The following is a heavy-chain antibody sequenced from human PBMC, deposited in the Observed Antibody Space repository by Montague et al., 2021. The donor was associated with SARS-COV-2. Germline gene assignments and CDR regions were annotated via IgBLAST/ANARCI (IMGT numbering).Heavy chain of an antibody. CDR2: IYFSGST. J-gene: IGHJ3*02. CDR3: ARHGRFSVIVDTPRGAFDI. D-gene: IGHD5-12*01. Sequence: SETLSLTCTVSGVSISSYYWSWIRQPPGKGLERIGCIYFSGSTNYNPSLKSRVTISVDTSKNQFSLKLSSVTAADTAVYYCARHGRFSVIVDTPRGAFDIGGQGKMVTVSS. CDR1: GVSISSYY. V-gene: IGHV4-59*08.